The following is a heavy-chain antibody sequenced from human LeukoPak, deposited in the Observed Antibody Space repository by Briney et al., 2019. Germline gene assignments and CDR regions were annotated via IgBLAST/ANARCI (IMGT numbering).Heavy chain of an antibody. Sequence: SETLSLTCTVSGYSISSGYYWGWIRQPPGKRLEWIGSIYHSGSTYYNPSLKSRVTISVDTSKNQFSLKLSSVTAADTAGYYCARELGYSYGYRFDYWGQGTLVTVSS. D-gene: IGHD5-18*01. CDR3: ARELGYSYGYRFDY. CDR1: GYSISSGYY. CDR2: IYHSGST. J-gene: IGHJ4*02. V-gene: IGHV4-38-2*02.